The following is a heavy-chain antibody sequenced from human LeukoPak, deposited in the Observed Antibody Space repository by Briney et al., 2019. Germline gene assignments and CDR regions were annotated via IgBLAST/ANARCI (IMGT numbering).Heavy chain of an antibody. Sequence: KPSETLSLTCTVSGGSISSSSYYWGWIRQPPGKGLEWIGSIYYSGSTYYNPSLKSRVTISVDTSKNQFSLRLTSVTAADTAVYYCARVNYYDSSAYYIFDYWGQGTLVTVSS. CDR2: IYYSGST. CDR1: GGSISSSSYY. V-gene: IGHV4-39*07. CDR3: ARVNYYDSSAYYIFDY. J-gene: IGHJ4*02. D-gene: IGHD3-22*01.